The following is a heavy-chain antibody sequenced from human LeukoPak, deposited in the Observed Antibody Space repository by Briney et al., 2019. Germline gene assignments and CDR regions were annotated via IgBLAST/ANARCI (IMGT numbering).Heavy chain of an antibody. V-gene: IGHV4-30-4*01. CDR1: GGSISSGDYY. CDR2: IYYSGST. Sequence: SETLSLTCTVSGGSISSGDYYWSWIRQPPGKGLEWIGYIYYSGSTYYNPSLKSRVTISVDTSKNQFSLKLSSVTAADTAVYYCARGGVVYYYGMGVWGQGTTVTVSS. J-gene: IGHJ6*02. CDR3: ARGGVVYYYGMGV. D-gene: IGHD2-21*01.